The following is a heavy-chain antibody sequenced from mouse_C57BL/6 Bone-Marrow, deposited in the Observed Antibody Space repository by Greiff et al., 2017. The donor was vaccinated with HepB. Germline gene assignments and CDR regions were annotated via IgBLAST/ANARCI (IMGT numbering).Heavy chain of an antibody. D-gene: IGHD2-5*01. Sequence: EVKLMESGGDLVKPGGSLKLSCAASGFTFSSYGMSWVRQTPDKRLEWVATISSGGSYTYYPDSVKGRFTISRDNAKNTLYLQMSSLKSEDTAMYYCASFYSNYGYWGQGTTLTVSS. J-gene: IGHJ2*01. CDR1: GFTFSSYG. CDR2: ISSGGSYT. CDR3: ASFYSNYGY. V-gene: IGHV5-6*01.